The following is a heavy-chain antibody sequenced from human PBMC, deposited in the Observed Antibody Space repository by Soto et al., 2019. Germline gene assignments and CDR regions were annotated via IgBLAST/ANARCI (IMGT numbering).Heavy chain of an antibody. CDR3: AREVNTVIMPGDTEDYSGLDV. CDR2: INPTVGST. CDR1: GYVFSSSF. Sequence: ASVKVSCKASGYVFSSSFVHWVRQAPGQGLEWMAMINPTVGSTSYAHNFQGRIAVTRDTSTATVYLDLSSLRSADTAIYYCAREVNTVIMPGDTEDYSGLDVWGQGTTVTVSS. V-gene: IGHV1-46*01. D-gene: IGHD2-21*02. J-gene: IGHJ6*02.